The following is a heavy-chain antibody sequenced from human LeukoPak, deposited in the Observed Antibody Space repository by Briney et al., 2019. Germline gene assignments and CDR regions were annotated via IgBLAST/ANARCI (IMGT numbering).Heavy chain of an antibody. D-gene: IGHD5-18*01. CDR2: INHSGST. V-gene: IGHV4-34*01. J-gene: IGHJ4*02. Sequence: PSETLSLTCAVYGGSFSGYYWSWIRQPPGKGLEWIGEINHSGSTNYNPSLKSRVTISVDTSKNQFSLKLSSVTAADTAVYYCARGDDSYSDAPFDYWGQGTLVTVSS. CDR3: ARGDDSYSDAPFDY. CDR1: GGSFSGYY.